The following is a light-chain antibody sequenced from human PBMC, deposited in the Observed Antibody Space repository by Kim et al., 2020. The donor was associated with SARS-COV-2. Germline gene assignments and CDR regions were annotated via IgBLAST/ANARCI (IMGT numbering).Light chain of an antibody. Sequence: SATLGDRVTITCRASQSISSWLAWYQQKPGKAPKLLIYRVSNLKSGVPSRFSGSGSGTEFTLTIDSLQPDDFASYYCQQYKTYSRSFGQGTKLEI. CDR1: QSISSW. CDR2: RVS. V-gene: IGKV1-5*03. CDR3: QQYKTYSRS. J-gene: IGKJ2*03.